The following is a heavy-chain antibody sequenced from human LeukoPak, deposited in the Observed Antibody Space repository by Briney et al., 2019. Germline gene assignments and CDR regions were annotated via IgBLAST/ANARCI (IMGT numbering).Heavy chain of an antibody. J-gene: IGHJ4*02. CDR1: GFTFRNYG. V-gene: IGHV3-30*02. CDR2: IRYDGSNK. Sequence: PGGSLRLSCVVSGFTFRNYGMHWVRQAPGKGLEWVTFIRYDGSNKYYADSVKGRFTISRDNSKNTLYLQMNSLRAEDTAVYYCAAGATSCPDYWGQGTLVTVSS. D-gene: IGHD2-2*01. CDR3: AAGATSCPDY.